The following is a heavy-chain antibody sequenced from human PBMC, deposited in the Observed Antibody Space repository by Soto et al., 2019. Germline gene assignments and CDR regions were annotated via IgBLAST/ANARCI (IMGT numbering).Heavy chain of an antibody. V-gene: IGHV4-39*07. CDR3: AREIGASSYCSSTSCYYRPMNWFDP. CDR1: GGSISSSSYY. CDR2: INHSGST. J-gene: IGHJ5*02. Sequence: PSETLSLTCTVSGGSISSSSYYWGWIRQPPGKGLEWIGEINHSGSTNYNPSLKSRVTISVDTSKNQFSLKLSSVTAADTAVYYCAREIGASSYCSSTSCYYRPMNWFDPWGQGTLVTVSS. D-gene: IGHD2-2*01.